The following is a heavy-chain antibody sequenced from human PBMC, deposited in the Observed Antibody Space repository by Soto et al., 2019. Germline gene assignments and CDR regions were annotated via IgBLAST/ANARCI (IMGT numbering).Heavy chain of an antibody. V-gene: IGHV4-39*01. CDR2: IYYSGST. CDR1: GGSISSSSYY. CDR3: ARLGLLWFGELGWFDP. J-gene: IGHJ5*02. Sequence: QLQLQESGPGLVKPSETLSLTCAVSGGSISSSSYYWGWIRQPPGKGLEWIGSIYYSGSTYYNPSLKSRVTISVDTSKNQFSLKLSSVTAADTAVYYCARLGLLWFGELGWFDPWGQGTLVTVSS. D-gene: IGHD3-10*01.